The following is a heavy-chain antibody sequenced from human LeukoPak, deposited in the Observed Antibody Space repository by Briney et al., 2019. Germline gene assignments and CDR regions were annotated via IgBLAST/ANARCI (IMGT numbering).Heavy chain of an antibody. CDR2: INYSGNT. D-gene: IGHD1-14*01. CDR1: GDSISSSPYF. V-gene: IGHV4-39*01. Sequence: PSETLSLTCTVSGDSISSSPYFCGWLRQPPGKGLEWIGSINYSGNTYFNPSLQSRVAISVDTSKNQFSLKLSSLTAADTAVYSCARPSGRNWNAFDIWGQGTMVTVSS. CDR3: ARPSGRNWNAFDI. J-gene: IGHJ3*02.